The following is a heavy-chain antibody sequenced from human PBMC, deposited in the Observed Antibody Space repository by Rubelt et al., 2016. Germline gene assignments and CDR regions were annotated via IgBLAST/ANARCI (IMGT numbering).Heavy chain of an antibody. D-gene: IGHD2-2*01. Sequence: GGSLRLSCAASGFTFSNYWMHWVRQAPGKRLVWVSRIDGGGSRTNYADSVKGRFTISRDNAKNSLYLQMNSLRAEDTALYYCARDRRGYCSSTSCSTGYYYYYMDVWGKGTTVTVSS. V-gene: IGHV3-74*01. CDR1: GFTFSNYW. CDR2: IDGGGSRT. J-gene: IGHJ6*03. CDR3: ARDRRGYCSSTSCSTGYYYYYMDV.